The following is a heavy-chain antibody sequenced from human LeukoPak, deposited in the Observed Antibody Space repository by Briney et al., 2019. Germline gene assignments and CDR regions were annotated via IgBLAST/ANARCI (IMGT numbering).Heavy chain of an antibody. V-gene: IGHV4-59*01. Sequence: SQTLSLTCTVSGGSISSYYWSWIRQPPGKGLEWIGYIYYSGSTNYNPSLKSRVTISVDTSKNQFSLKLSSVTAADTAVCYCARGGDGYNPDYFDYWGQGTLVTVSS. CDR2: IYYSGST. CDR3: ARGGDGYNPDYFDY. J-gene: IGHJ4*02. CDR1: GGSISSYY. D-gene: IGHD5-24*01.